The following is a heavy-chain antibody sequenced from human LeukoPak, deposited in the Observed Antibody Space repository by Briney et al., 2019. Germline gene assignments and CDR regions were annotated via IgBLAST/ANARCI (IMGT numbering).Heavy chain of an antibody. V-gene: IGHV4-59*08. CDR2: IYYSGST. CDR3: ARHKFSYYDSSLERLAFDI. J-gene: IGHJ3*02. CDR1: GGSISSYY. D-gene: IGHD3-22*01. Sequence: SETLSLTCTVSGGSISSYYWSWIRQPPGKGLEWIGYIYYSGSTNYNPSLKSRVTISVDTSKNQFSLKLSSVTAADTAVYYCARHKFSYYDSSLERLAFDIWGQGTMVTASS.